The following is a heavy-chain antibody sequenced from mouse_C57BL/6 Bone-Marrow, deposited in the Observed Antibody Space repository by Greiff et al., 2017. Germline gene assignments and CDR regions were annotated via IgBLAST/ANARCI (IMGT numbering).Heavy chain of an antibody. V-gene: IGHV5-6*01. CDR1: GFTFSSYG. Sequence: EVQRVESGGDLVKPGGSLKLSCAASGFTFSSYGMSWVRQTPDKRLEWVATISSCGSYTYYPDRVKGRFTISRDNAKNTLYLRRSSVESEDTAMYYCARRDGYSERFAYWGQGTLVTVSA. J-gene: IGHJ3*01. D-gene: IGHD2-3*01. CDR3: ARRDGYSERFAY. CDR2: ISSCGSYT.